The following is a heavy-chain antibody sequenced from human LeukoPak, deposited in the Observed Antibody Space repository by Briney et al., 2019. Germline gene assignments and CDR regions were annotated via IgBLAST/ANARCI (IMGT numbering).Heavy chain of an antibody. D-gene: IGHD1-26*01. CDR2: IYYSGTT. CDR1: GGSVSSGSSY. CDR3: ARDGIVGARSWFDP. J-gene: IGHJ5*02. Sequence: SETLSLTCTVSGGSVSSGSSYWTWIRQPPGKGLEWIGYIYYSGTTNYNPSLESRVTISVDTSKNQFSLKLSSVTAADTAVYYCARDGIVGARSWFDPWGQGTLVTVSS. V-gene: IGHV4-61*01.